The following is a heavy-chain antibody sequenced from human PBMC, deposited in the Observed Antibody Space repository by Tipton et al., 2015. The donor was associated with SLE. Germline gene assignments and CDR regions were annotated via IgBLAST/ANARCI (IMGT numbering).Heavy chain of an antibody. CDR3: ARTWGEGYFDP. J-gene: IGHJ5*02. CDR1: GYSFTSHW. V-gene: IGHV5-51*03. D-gene: IGHD2-15*01. CDR2: INPSDSDS. Sequence: VQLVPSGGEVKKPGESLKISCQGSGYSFTSHWIGWVRQMPGKGLEWMGIINPSDSDSRYSPSFPGQVTFPADKSTNTAYLQWNSLKVSDTAMYYCARTWGEGYFDPWGQGTLVTVSS.